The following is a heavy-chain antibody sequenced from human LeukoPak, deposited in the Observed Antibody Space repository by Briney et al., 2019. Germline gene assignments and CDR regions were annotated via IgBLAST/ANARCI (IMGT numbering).Heavy chain of an antibody. Sequence: PGGSLRLSCAASGFTFSNAWMSWVRQAPGKGLEWVGRIKSKTDGGTTDYAAPVKGRFTISRDDSKNTLYLQMNSLKTEDTAVYYCTTATLYGDPGFDYWGQGTLVTVSS. J-gene: IGHJ4*02. CDR2: IKSKTDGGTT. D-gene: IGHD4-17*01. V-gene: IGHV3-15*01. CDR3: TTATLYGDPGFDY. CDR1: GFTFSNAW.